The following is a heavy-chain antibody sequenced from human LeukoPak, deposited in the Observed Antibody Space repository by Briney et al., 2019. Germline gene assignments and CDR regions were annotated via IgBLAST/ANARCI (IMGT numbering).Heavy chain of an antibody. V-gene: IGHV3-23*01. CDR1: GFTFRNYA. Sequence: GSLRLSCAASGFTFRNYAMHWVRQAPGKGLEWVSTIDGPTFRTHYADSVMGRFTISRDNSKNTLYLQMNSLRAEDAAVYFCTTWVGAHFDFWGQGTLVTVSS. CDR2: IDGPTFRT. D-gene: IGHD1-26*01. J-gene: IGHJ4*02. CDR3: TTWVGAHFDF.